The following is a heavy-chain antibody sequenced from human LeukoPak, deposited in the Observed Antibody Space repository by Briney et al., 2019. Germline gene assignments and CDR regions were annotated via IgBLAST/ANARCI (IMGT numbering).Heavy chain of an antibody. D-gene: IGHD6-6*01. CDR2: ISSSSSYI. CDR3: ARAPRSSSPSYFDY. J-gene: IGHJ4*02. V-gene: IGHV3-21*01. CDR1: GFTFSSYS. Sequence: PGGSLRLSCAASGFTFSSYSMSWVRQAPGKGLEWVSSISSSSSYIYYADSVKGRFTISRDNAKNSLYLQMNSLRAEDTAVYYCARAPRSSSPSYFDYWGQGTLVTVSS.